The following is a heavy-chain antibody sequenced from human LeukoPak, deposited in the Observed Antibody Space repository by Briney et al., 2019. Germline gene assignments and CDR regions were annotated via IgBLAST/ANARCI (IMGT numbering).Heavy chain of an antibody. Sequence: ASVKVSCKVSGYTLTELSMHWVRQAPGKGLEWMGGFDPEDGETIYAQKFQGRVTMTEDTSTDTAYMELSSLRSEDTAVYYCVTGPPRITIFGVVIKGNYFDYWGQGTLVTVSS. V-gene: IGHV1-24*01. J-gene: IGHJ4*02. CDR3: VTGPPRITIFGVVIKGNYFDY. CDR1: GYTLTELS. CDR2: FDPEDGET. D-gene: IGHD3-3*01.